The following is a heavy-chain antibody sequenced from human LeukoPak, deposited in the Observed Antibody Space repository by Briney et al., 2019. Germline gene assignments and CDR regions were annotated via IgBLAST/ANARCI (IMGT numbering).Heavy chain of an antibody. CDR1: GDSVSSGDYY. J-gene: IGHJ3*02. D-gene: IGHD3-22*01. CDR3: ARGPYSYDSSGAFDI. V-gene: IGHV4-61*02. CDR2: ISSSGST. Sequence: SETLSLTCTVSGDSVSSGDYYWSWIRQPAGKGLEWIGRISSSGSTNYNPSLKSRVTISVDTSKNQFSLKLSSVTAADTAVYFCARGPYSYDSSGAFDIWGQGTMVTVSS.